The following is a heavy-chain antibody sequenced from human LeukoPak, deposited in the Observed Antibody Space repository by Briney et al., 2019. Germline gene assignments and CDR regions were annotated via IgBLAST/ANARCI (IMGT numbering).Heavy chain of an antibody. J-gene: IGHJ4*02. CDR1: GGSISSSSYY. CDR2: IFYSGGT. CDR3: ARTPTYYYDSGTYYARPHFDY. V-gene: IGHV4-39*01. Sequence: SETLSLTCTVSGGSISSSSYYWAWIRQPPGKGLEWIGTIFYSGGTSYNPSLKSRVTIYVDTSTNQFSLKLSSMTAADTAVYYCARTPTYYYDSGTYYARPHFDYWGQGTLVTVSS. D-gene: IGHD3-10*01.